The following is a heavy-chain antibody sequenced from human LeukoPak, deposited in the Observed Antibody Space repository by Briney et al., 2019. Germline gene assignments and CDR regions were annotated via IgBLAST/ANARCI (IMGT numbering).Heavy chain of an antibody. D-gene: IGHD2-2*02. CDR1: GGSISSGDYY. V-gene: IGHV4-30-4*08. CDR2: IYYSGST. CDR3: ARVEVFVVVPAAIHYYYMDV. Sequence: NPSQTLSLTCTVSGGSISSGDYYWSWIRQPPGKGLEWIGYIYYSGSTYYNPSIKSRVTISVDTSKNQFSLKLSSVTAADTAVYYCARVEVFVVVPAAIHYYYMDVWGKGTTVTVSS. J-gene: IGHJ6*03.